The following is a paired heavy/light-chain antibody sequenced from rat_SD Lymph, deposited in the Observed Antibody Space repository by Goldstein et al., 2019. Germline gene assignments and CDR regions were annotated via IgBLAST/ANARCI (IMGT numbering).Light chain of an antibody. J-gene: IGKJ1*01. CDR2: RAS. CDR1: QSVSISSINL. V-gene: IGKV3S18*01. CDR3: QQSRESPWT. Sequence: DIVLTQSPVLAVSLGQRATISCRASQSVSISSINLMHWYQQKPGQQPKLLIYRASNLASGIPARFSGSGSGTDFTLTIDPVQADDIAAYYCQQSRESPWTFGGGTKLELK.
Heavy chain of an antibody. V-gene: IGHV5-29*01. Sequence: EVQLVESGGGLVQPGRSMKLSCAASGFTFSNYGMAWVRQAPTKGLEWVATISYDGSSTYYRDSVKGRFTISRDNAKSTLYLQMNSLRSEDTATYYCTRGGYYHVDWFAYWGQGTLVTVSS. CDR3: TRGGYYHVDWFAY. D-gene: IGHD1-12*03. CDR1: GFTFSNYG. J-gene: IGHJ3*01. CDR2: ISYDGSST.